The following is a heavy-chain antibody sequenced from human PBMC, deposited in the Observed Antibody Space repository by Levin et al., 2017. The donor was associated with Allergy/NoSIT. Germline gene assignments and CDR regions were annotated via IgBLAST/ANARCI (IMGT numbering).Heavy chain of an antibody. J-gene: IGHJ4*02. V-gene: IGHV3-21*01. CDR2: ISSSSSYI. D-gene: IGHD3-10*01. CDR3: ATEVRGVTRPTDY. Sequence: PGGSLRLSCAASGFTFSSYSMNWVRQAPGKGLEWVSSISSSSSYIYYADSVKGRFTISRDNAKNSLYLQMNSLRAEDTAVYYCATEVRGVTRPTDYWGQGTLVTVSS. CDR1: GFTFSSYS.